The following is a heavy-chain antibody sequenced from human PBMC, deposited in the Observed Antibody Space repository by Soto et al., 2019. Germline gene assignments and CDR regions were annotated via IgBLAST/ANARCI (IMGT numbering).Heavy chain of an antibody. Sequence: SVKVSCKASGGTFSSYAISWVRQAPGQGLEWMGGIIPIFGTAIYAQKFQGRVTITADESTSTAYMELSSLRSEDTAVYYCARDLSGGPRYYFDYWGQGTLVTVSS. CDR3: ARDLSGGPRYYFDY. CDR2: IIPIFGTA. CDR1: GGTFSSYA. D-gene: IGHD2-8*02. V-gene: IGHV1-69*13. J-gene: IGHJ4*02.